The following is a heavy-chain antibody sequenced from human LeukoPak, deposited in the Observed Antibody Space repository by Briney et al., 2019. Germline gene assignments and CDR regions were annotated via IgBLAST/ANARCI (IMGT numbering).Heavy chain of an antibody. CDR2: IYYTGVT. V-gene: IGHV4-39*07. Sequence: PSETLSLTRTVSGGYIITSGHYWGWIRQPPGKGLEWIGSIYYTGVTSTNPFFRSRMSISVDTSKNQFSLNLTSVTAADAAVYYCARERSSSGGHSWFDPWGQGTLVTVSS. CDR1: GGYIITSGHY. D-gene: IGHD4-23*01. J-gene: IGHJ5*02. CDR3: ARERSSSGGHSWFDP.